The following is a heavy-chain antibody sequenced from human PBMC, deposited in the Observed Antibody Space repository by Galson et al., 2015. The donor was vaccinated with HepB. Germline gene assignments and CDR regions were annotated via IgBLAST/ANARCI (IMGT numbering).Heavy chain of an antibody. CDR1: GFTFDDYA. CDR3: AKDIGGYSSGWYGGHFDY. V-gene: IGHV3-9*01. D-gene: IGHD6-19*01. Sequence: SLRLSCAASGFTFDDYAMHWVRQAPGKGLEWVSGISWNSGSIGYADSVKGRFTISRDNAKNSLYLQMNSLRAEDTALYYCAKDIGGYSSGWYGGHFDYWGQGTLVTVSS. J-gene: IGHJ4*02. CDR2: ISWNSGSI.